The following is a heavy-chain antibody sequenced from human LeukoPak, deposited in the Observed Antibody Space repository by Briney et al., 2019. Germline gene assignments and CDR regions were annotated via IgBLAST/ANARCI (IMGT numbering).Heavy chain of an antibody. V-gene: IGHV3-30-3*01. CDR1: GFTFRSYA. J-gene: IGHJ4*02. D-gene: IGHD2-2*02. Sequence: GGSLRLSCAASGFTFRSYAMHWVRQAPGKGLEWVAVISYDGSNKYYADSVKGRFTISRDNSKNTLYLQMNSLRAEDTAVYYCAKVKPYCSSTSCYTARYYFDYWGQGTLVTVSS. CDR3: AKVKPYCSSTSCYTARYYFDY. CDR2: ISYDGSNK.